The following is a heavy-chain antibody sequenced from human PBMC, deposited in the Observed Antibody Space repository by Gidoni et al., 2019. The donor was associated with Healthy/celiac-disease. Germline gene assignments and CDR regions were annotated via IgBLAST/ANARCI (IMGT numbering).Heavy chain of an antibody. CDR1: GFTFSNAW. CDR3: TTDRLVGNHGGY. J-gene: IGHJ4*02. Sequence: EVQLVESGGGLVKPGGSLRLSGAAPGFTFSNAWMSWVRQAPGKGLEWVGRIKSKTDSGTTDYAAPVKGRFTISRDDSKNTLYLQMNSLKTEDTAVYYCTTDRLVGNHGGYWGQGTLVTVSS. CDR2: IKSKTDSGTT. V-gene: IGHV3-15*01. D-gene: IGHD1-26*01.